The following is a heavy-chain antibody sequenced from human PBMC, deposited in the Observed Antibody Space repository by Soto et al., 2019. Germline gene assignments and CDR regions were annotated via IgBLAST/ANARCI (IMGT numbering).Heavy chain of an antibody. D-gene: IGHD6-13*01. Sequence: QVQLVESGGGVVQPGRSLRLSCAASGFTFSSYGMHWVRQAPGKGLEWVAVISYDGSNKYYADSVKGRFPISRDNSKNTLYLQMNSLRAEDTAVYYCAKDHLVVAAAGTAFDYWGQGTLVTVSS. V-gene: IGHV3-30*18. CDR2: ISYDGSNK. CDR3: AKDHLVVAAAGTAFDY. CDR1: GFTFSSYG. J-gene: IGHJ4*02.